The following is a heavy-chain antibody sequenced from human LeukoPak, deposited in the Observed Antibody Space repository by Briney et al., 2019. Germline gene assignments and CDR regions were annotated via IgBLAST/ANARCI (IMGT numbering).Heavy chain of an antibody. D-gene: IGHD4-17*01. J-gene: IGHJ4*02. CDR3: ARDPPTTAELDS. Sequence: GASAKVSCKASGYTFNDYYMPWVRQGPGQGLEWMGLIYGKSAGTNYAQKFQGRVTLTRDTSINTAYMELSSLRSDDTAVYYCARDPPTTAELDSWGQGTLVTVSS. CDR1: GYTFNDYY. CDR2: IYGKSAGT. V-gene: IGHV1-2*02.